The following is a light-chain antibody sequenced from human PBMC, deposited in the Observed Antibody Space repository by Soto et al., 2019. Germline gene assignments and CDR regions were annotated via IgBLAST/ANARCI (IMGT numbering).Light chain of an antibody. Sequence: QSVLTQPRSVSGSPGQSVTISCTGTSSDVGGSSYVSWYQQHPGKAPKLMIYDVSKRPSGVPDRFSGSKSGNTASLTISGLQAEDEADYYCCSYAGSYTLVFGGGTKVTVL. V-gene: IGLV2-11*01. CDR1: SSDVGGSSY. CDR3: CSYAGSYTLV. CDR2: DVS. J-gene: IGLJ2*01.